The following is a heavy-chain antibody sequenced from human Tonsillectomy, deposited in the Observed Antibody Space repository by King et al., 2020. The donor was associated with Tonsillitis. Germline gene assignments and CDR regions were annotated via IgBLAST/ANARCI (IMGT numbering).Heavy chain of an antibody. CDR2: ISESGDTT. D-gene: IGHD1-1*01. CDR1: GFTFSSYA. CDR3: AKQFLDAN. V-gene: IGHV3-23*04. J-gene: IGHJ4*02. Sequence: VQLVESGGGLVQPGGSLRLSCAASGFTFSSYAMNWVRQAPGKGLEWVSSISESGDTTDYADSVRGGFTISRDNSRNTLYLQMNSLRAEDTAVYHCAKQFLDANWGQGTLVTVSP.